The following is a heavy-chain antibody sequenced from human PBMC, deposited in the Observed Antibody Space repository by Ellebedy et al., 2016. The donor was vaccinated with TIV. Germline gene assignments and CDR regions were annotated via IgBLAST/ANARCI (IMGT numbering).Heavy chain of an antibody. J-gene: IGHJ4*02. Sequence: PGGSLRLSCAASGFTFSTYVMHRVRQAPGKGLEWVAVISYDGSNKYYADSVKGRFTISRDNSKNTLYPEMNRLRVQDTAVYYCARGLGGYNWNDGGFDYWGQGTLVTVSS. V-gene: IGHV3-30-3*01. D-gene: IGHD1-20*01. CDR1: GFTFSTYV. CDR3: ARGLGGYNWNDGGFDY. CDR2: ISYDGSNK.